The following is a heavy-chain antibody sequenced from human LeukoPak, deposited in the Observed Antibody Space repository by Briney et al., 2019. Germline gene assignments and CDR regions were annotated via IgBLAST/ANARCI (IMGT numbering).Heavy chain of an antibody. V-gene: IGHV5-51*01. D-gene: IGHD3-9*01. CDR3: ARRQTHNYDILTGPFDY. CDR1: GYSFTSYW. CDR2: IYPGDSDT. Sequence: GESLKISCKGSGYSFTSYWIGWARQMPGKGLEWMGIIYPGDSDTRYSPSFQGQVTISADKSISTAYLQRSSLKASDTAMYYCARRQTHNYDILTGPFDYWGQGTLVTVSS. J-gene: IGHJ4*02.